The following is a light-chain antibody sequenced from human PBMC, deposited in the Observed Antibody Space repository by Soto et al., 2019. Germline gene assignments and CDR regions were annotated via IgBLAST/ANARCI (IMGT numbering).Light chain of an antibody. J-gene: IGKJ4*01. CDR1: QSVGRNY. CDR2: DAS. Sequence: EIVLTQSPGTLSLSPGESATRSCRSSQSVGRNYLAWFQHKPDQAPRLLIYDASNRATGVPDRFSGSGSGTDSTLSVTRLEPEDFAVYYCHQYAVSPLTFGGGTKVDIK. V-gene: IGKV3-20*01. CDR3: HQYAVSPLT.